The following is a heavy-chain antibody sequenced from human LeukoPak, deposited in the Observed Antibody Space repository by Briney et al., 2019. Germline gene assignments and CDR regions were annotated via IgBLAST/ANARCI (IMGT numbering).Heavy chain of an antibody. Sequence: GGSLRLSCAASGFTFSSYSMNWVRQAPGKGLEWVSYLSSSSSSIYYADSVKGRFTISRDNAKNSLYLQMNSLRAEDTAVYYCARQNGARYYYYFDSWGQGTLVTVSS. D-gene: IGHD3-22*01. V-gene: IGHV3-48*01. CDR2: LSSSSSSI. J-gene: IGHJ4*02. CDR1: GFTFSSYS. CDR3: ARQNGARYYYYFDS.